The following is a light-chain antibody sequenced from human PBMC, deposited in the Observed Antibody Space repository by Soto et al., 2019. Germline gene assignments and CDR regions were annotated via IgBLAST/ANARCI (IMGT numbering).Light chain of an antibody. J-gene: IGKJ4*02. Sequence: EIVLTQSPGTLSLSPGERATLSCRASQSVSSSYLAWYQQKPGQAPRLLIYGASSRATGIPDRFSGSGSGTDFTLTIGRLEPEDFAVYYCQHYGSLVLTFGGGTKVEIK. CDR1: QSVSSSY. CDR3: QHYGSLVLT. CDR2: GAS. V-gene: IGKV3-20*01.